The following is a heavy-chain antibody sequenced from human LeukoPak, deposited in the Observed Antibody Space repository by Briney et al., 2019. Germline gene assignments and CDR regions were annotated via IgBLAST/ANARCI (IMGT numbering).Heavy chain of an antibody. D-gene: IGHD3-22*01. Sequence: SETLSLTCTVSGGSISTSTYYWGCIRQPPGKGLEWIGSIYYSGTTYYNPSLKSRVTISVDTSKNQFSLNLTSVTAADTAVYYCARVADYYDSSGAFDAFDIWGQGTMVTVSS. CDR1: GGSISTSTYY. CDR3: ARVADYYDSSGAFDAFDI. V-gene: IGHV4-39*07. CDR2: IYYSGTT. J-gene: IGHJ3*02.